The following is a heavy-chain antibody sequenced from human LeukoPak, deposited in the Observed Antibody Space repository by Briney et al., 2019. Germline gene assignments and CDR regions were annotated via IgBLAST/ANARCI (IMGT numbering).Heavy chain of an antibody. D-gene: IGHD1-26*01. Sequence: GGSLRLSCAASGFTFSSYSMNWVRQAPGKGLEWVSSISSSSSYMYYADSVKGRFTISRDNAKNSLYLQMNSLRAEDTAVYYCARDTGAYSGSPSGDYWGQGTLVTVSS. J-gene: IGHJ4*02. CDR2: ISSSSSYM. V-gene: IGHV3-21*01. CDR3: ARDTGAYSGSPSGDY. CDR1: GFTFSSYS.